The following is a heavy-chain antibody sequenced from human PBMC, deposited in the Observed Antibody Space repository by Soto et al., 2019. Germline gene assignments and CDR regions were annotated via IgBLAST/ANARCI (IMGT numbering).Heavy chain of an antibody. V-gene: IGHV3-53*01. J-gene: IGHJ4*02. CDR1: GFTASGDY. CDR2: IHFGGNT. Sequence: PGGSLRLSCAASGFTASGDYVSGVRQAPGKGLECVSVIHFGGNTYYADSVKGRFTVSRDNSKNTLYLQMNSLRVEDTAIYFCTKVSPQWLVHDYWGQGTLVTVSS. CDR3: TKVSPQWLVHDY. D-gene: IGHD6-19*01.